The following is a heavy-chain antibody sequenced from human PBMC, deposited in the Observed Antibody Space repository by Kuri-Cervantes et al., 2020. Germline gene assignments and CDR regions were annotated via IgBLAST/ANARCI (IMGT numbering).Heavy chain of an antibody. CDR1: GFTLSSYW. Sequence: GESLKISCAASGFTLSSYWMSWVRQAPGKGLECVANIKPDGSEKNYVDSVKGRFTISRDNGKNTLYLQMNSLRAEETAVYYCLRDYGGVWGQGTTVTVSS. CDR3: LRDYGGV. D-gene: IGHD3-16*01. V-gene: IGHV3-7*01. CDR2: IKPDGSEK. J-gene: IGHJ6*02.